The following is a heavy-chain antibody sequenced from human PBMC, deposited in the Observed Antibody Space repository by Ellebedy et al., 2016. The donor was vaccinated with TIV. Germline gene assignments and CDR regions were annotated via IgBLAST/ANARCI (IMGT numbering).Heavy chain of an antibody. Sequence: GESLKISCEGFRFTVSSNFMTWVRQAPGKGLEWVSGIDSGGKTFYADSVKGRFTISTHTSRNTLYLQMTNLRTEDTAVYYCAKGSFPFGDKSERIYSFQYWGQGTLVTVSS. J-gene: IGHJ4*02. CDR1: RFTVSSNF. V-gene: IGHV3-53*04. D-gene: IGHD3-10*01. CDR2: IDSGGKT. CDR3: AKGSFPFGDKSERIYSFQY.